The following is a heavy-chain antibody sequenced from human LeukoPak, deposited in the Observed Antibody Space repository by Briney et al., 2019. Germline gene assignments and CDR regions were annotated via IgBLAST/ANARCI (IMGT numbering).Heavy chain of an antibody. D-gene: IGHD1-26*01. V-gene: IGHV4-59*12. CDR2: FYYSGST. J-gene: IGHJ4*02. CDR1: GFTFISYS. Sequence: GSLRLSCAASGFTFISYSMNWVRQPPGKGLEWIGTFYYSGSTDYNPSLKSRVTISVDTSKNQLSLKLTSVTAADTAIYYCARDHYNESWFKYWGQGTLVTVSS. CDR3: ARDHYNESWFKY.